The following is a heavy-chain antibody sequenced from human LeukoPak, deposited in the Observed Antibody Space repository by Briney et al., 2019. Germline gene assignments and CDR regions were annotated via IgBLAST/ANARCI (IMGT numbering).Heavy chain of an antibody. V-gene: IGHV4-59*01. CDR2: IYYSGST. D-gene: IGHD6-19*01. CDR1: GGSISSYY. CDR3: ARDLIAVAGPNLDV. J-gene: IGHJ6*04. Sequence: SETLSLTCTVSGGSISSYYWSWIRQPPGKGLEWIGYIYYSGSTNYNPSLKSRVTISVDTSKNQFSLKLSSVTAADTAVYYCARDLIAVAGPNLDVWGKGTTVTVSS.